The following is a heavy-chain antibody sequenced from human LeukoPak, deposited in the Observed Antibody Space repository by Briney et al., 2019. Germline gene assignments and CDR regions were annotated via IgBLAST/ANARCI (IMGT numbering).Heavy chain of an antibody. D-gene: IGHD3-9*01. CDR1: GYTLTELS. CDR2: FDPEDGET. CDR3: ATVLPKFPNYDILTGYDY. V-gene: IGHV1-24*01. J-gene: IGHJ4*02. Sequence: EASVKVSCKVSGYTLTELSMHWVRQAPGKGLEWMGGFDPEDGETIYAQKFQGRVTMTEDTSTDTAYMELSSLRSEDTAVYYCATVLPKFPNYDILTGYDYWGQGTLVTVSS.